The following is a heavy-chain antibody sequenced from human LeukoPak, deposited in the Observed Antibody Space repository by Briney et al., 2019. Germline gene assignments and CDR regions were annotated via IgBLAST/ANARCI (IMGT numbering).Heavy chain of an antibody. CDR1: GFTFSSYG. V-gene: IGHV3-48*01. CDR2: ISSSSSTI. CDR3: ASDPRIVGATTDY. D-gene: IGHD1-26*01. Sequence: GGSLRLSCAASGFTFSSYGMHWVRQAPGKGLEWVSYISSSSSTIYYADSVKGRFTISRDNAKNSLYLQMNSLRAEDTAVYFCASDPRIVGATTDYWGQGTLVTVSS. J-gene: IGHJ4*02.